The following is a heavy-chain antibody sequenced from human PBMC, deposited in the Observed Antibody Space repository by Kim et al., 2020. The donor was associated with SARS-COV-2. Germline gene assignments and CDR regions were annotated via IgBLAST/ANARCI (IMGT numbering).Heavy chain of an antibody. CDR1: GFTFSSYA. D-gene: IGHD6-13*01. CDR2: ISGSGGST. J-gene: IGHJ6*02. V-gene: IGHV3-23*01. CDR3: AKGYSSMDYYYYGMDV. Sequence: GGSLRLSCAASGFTFSSYAMSWVRQAPGKGLEWVSAISGSGGSTYYADSVKGRFTISRDNSKNTLYLQMNSLRAEDTAVYYCAKGYSSMDYYYYGMDVWGQGTTVTVSS.